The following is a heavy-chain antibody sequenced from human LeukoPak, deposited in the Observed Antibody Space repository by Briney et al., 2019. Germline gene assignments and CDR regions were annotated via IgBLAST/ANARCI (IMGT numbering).Heavy chain of an antibody. CDR2: IIPIFGTA. CDR1: GGTFSSYA. J-gene: IGHJ5*02. D-gene: IGHD2-2*01. Sequence: ASVKVSCKASGGTFSSYAISWVRQAPGQGLEWMGGIIPIFGTANYAQKFQGRVTITTDESTSTAYMELSSLRSEDTAVYYCASSPLRVVVPAGWFDPWGQGTLVTVSS. CDR3: ASSPLRVVVPAGWFDP. V-gene: IGHV1-69*05.